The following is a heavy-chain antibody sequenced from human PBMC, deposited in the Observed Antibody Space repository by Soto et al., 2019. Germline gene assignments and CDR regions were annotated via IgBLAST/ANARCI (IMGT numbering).Heavy chain of an antibody. J-gene: IGHJ6*02. CDR1: GFTFSSYA. Sequence: PGGSLRLSCAASGFTFSSYAMSWVRQAPGKGLDWFSAISESGEYTYYADSVKGRFTISRDNSKNTLYLQMNSLRAEDTAVYYCARDWRILGMDVWGQGTTVTVSS. CDR3: ARDWRILGMDV. V-gene: IGHV3-23*01. CDR2: ISESGEYT.